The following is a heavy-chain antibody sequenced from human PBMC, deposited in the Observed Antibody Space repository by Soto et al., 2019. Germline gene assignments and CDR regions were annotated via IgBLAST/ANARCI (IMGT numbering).Heavy chain of an antibody. J-gene: IGHJ6*02. D-gene: IGHD6-13*01. V-gene: IGHV3-23*01. CDR3: AKIQYSSSWSSYYGLDV. CDR1: GFTFSSYA. Sequence: PGGSLRLSCAASGFTFSSYAMSWVRQAPGKGLEWASAISGSGGSTYYADSVKGRFTISRDNSKNTLYLQMNSLRAEDTAVYYCAKIQYSSSWSSYYGLDVWGQGTTVTVSS. CDR2: ISGSGGST.